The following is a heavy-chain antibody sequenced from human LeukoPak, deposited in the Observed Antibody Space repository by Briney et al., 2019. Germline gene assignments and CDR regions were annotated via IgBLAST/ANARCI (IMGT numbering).Heavy chain of an antibody. CDR1: GGSISSYY. D-gene: IGHD3-3*01. V-gene: IGHV4-59*01. CDR2: IYYSGST. Sequence: PSETLSLTCTVSGGSISSYYWSWIRQPPGKGLEWIGYIYYSGSTNYNPSLKSRVTISVDTSKNQFSLKLSSVTAADTAVYYCARGSAYYDFWSGYSPLGRWFGPWGQGTLVTVSS. J-gene: IGHJ5*02. CDR3: ARGSAYYDFWSGYSPLGRWFGP.